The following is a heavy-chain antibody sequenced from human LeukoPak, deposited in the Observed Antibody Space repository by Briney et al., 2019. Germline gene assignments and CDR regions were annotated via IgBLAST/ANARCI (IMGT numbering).Heavy chain of an antibody. D-gene: IGHD5-12*01. CDR3: ARGVEAGYDY. CDR1: GYTFTSYH. J-gene: IGHJ4*02. CDR2: MSPNSGDT. V-gene: IGHV1-8*01. Sequence: ASVKVSCKASGYTFTSYHINWVRQATGQGLEWMGWMSPNSGDTGFAQKFQGRVTMTRNTSITTAYMELSSLRSDDTAIYYCARGVEAGYDYWGQGTMVTVSS.